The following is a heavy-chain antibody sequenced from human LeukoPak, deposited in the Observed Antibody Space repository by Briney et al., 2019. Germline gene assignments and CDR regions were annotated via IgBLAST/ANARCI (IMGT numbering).Heavy chain of an antibody. J-gene: IGHJ4*02. CDR3: AKDAPVNIVVVPAANS. V-gene: IGHV3-23*01. CDR2: ISGSGGST. Sequence: PGGSLRLSCAASGFTFTNYAMSWVRQAPGKGLEWVSAISGSGGSTYYADSVKGRFTISRDNSKNTLYLQMNSLRAEDPAVYYCAKDAPVNIVVVPAANSWGQGTLVTVSS. CDR1: GFTFTNYA. D-gene: IGHD2-2*01.